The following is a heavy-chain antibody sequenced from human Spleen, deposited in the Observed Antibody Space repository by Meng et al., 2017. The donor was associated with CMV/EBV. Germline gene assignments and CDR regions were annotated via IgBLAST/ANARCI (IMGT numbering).Heavy chain of an antibody. D-gene: IGHD4-17*01. Sequence: GESLKISSAASGFTLSSYDMHWVRQATGKGLEWVSAIGTAGDTYYPGSVKGRFTISRENAKNSLYLQMNSLRAGDTAVYYCARISRMWDGERDYYYYGMDVWGQGTTVTVSS. J-gene: IGHJ6*02. CDR3: ARISRMWDGERDYYYYGMDV. CDR2: IGTAGDT. V-gene: IGHV3-13*01. CDR1: GFTLSSYD.